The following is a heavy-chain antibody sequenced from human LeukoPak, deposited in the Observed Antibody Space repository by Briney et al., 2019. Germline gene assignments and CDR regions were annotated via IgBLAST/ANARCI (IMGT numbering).Heavy chain of an antibody. D-gene: IGHD2-2*03. CDR1: GYTFTSYA. Sequence: ASVKVSCKASGYTFTSYAMHWVRQAPGQRLEWMGWINAGNGNTKYSQKFQGRVTITRDTSASTAYMELSSLRSEDTAVYYCARDRGDCSSTSCYAYFDYWGQGTLVTVSS. J-gene: IGHJ4*02. CDR3: ARDRGDCSSTSCYAYFDY. V-gene: IGHV1-3*01. CDR2: INAGNGNT.